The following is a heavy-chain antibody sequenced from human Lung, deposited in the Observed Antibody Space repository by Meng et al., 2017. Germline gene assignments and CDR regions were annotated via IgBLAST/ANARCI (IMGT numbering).Heavy chain of an antibody. CDR1: GFTFSNAW. V-gene: IGHV3-15*01. Sequence: EVQGVDSGGGFVKPGGSLRLSCAASGFTFSNAWMTWVRQAPGKGLEWIGRMKSNVDGGTVDYAAAVKGRFFISRDDSENTFYLQMNSLKTEDTAVYYCSGHVDYWGHGTLVTVSS. CDR3: SGHVDY. J-gene: IGHJ4*01. CDR2: MKSNVDGGTV.